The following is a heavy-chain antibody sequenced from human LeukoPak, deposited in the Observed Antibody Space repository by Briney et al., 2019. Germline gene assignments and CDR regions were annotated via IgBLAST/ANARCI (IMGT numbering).Heavy chain of an antibody. Sequence: GGSLRLSCAASGFTFSSYAMTWVRQAPGKGLEWVSLIYSGGSTYYADSVKGRFTISRDNSKNTLYLQMNSLRAEDTAVYYCARVPKYYYGSGSYWGGFDYWGQGTLVTVSS. V-gene: IGHV3-66*01. CDR2: IYSGGST. CDR3: ARVPKYYYGSGSYWGGFDY. J-gene: IGHJ4*02. CDR1: GFTFSSYA. D-gene: IGHD3-10*01.